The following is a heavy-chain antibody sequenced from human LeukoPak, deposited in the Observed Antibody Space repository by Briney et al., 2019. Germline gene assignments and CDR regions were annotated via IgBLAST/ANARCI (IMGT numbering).Heavy chain of an antibody. J-gene: IGHJ4*02. Sequence: GGSLRLCCAASGFTFSSYSMNWVRQAPGKGLEWVSYISSSSSTIYYADSVKGRFTISRDNAKNSLYLQMNSLRAEDTAVYYCARNLIPEQLVLNFWGQGTLVTVSS. CDR2: ISSSSSTI. CDR1: GFTFSSYS. D-gene: IGHD6-13*01. V-gene: IGHV3-48*01. CDR3: ARNLIPEQLVLNF.